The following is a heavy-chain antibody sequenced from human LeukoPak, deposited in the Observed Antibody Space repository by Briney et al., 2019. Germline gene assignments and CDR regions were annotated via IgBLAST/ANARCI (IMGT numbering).Heavy chain of an antibody. Sequence: GASVKVSCKASGYTFASYDINWVRQATGQGLEWMGWMNPNSGNTGYAQKFQGRVTMTRNTSISTAYMELSSLRSEDTAVYYCARGSASDEDAFDIWGQGTMVTVSS. CDR3: ARGSASDEDAFDI. D-gene: IGHD2-15*01. CDR1: GYTFASYD. V-gene: IGHV1-8*01. CDR2: MNPNSGNT. J-gene: IGHJ3*02.